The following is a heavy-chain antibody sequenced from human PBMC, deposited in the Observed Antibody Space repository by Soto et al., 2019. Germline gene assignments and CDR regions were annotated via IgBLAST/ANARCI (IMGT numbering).Heavy chain of an antibody. J-gene: IGHJ4*02. CDR1: GGSISSSSYY. V-gene: IGHV4-39*01. Sequence: SETLSLTCTVSGGSISSSSYYWGWIRQPPGKGLEWIGSIYYSGSTYYNPSLKSRVTISVDTSKNQFSLKLSSVTAADTAVYYCARQSYSHDYGDYDPLGFDYWGQGTLVTVSS. D-gene: IGHD4-17*01. CDR3: ARQSYSHDYGDYDPLGFDY. CDR2: IYYSGST.